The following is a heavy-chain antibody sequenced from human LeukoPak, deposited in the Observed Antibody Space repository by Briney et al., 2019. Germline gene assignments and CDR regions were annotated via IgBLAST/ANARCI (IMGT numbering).Heavy chain of an antibody. CDR1: GGSISGYY. CDR2: IYYSGST. J-gene: IGHJ4*02. V-gene: IGHV4-59*01. Sequence: SETLSLTCTVSGGSISGYYWSWIRQPRGKGVEWIGYIYYSGSTNYNPSLKSRVTISVDTSKNQFSLKLSSVTAADTAVYYCARDARSSSHFDYWGQGTLVTVSS. D-gene: IGHD6-6*01. CDR3: ARDARSSSHFDY.